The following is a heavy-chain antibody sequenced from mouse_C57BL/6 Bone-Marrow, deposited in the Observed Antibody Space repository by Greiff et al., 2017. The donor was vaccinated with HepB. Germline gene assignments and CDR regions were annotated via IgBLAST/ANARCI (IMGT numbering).Heavy chain of an antibody. CDR2: LYPRSGNT. J-gene: IGHJ2*01. Sequence: QVQLQQSGAELARPGASVKLSCKASGYTFTSSGISWVKQRTGQGLEWIGELYPRSGNTYYNEKFKGKATLTAEKSSSTAYLELRSLTSEDAAVYFCARKRDGYYFDYWGQGTTLTVSS. V-gene: IGHV1-81*01. CDR1: GYTFTSSG. D-gene: IGHD2-13*01. CDR3: ARKRDGYYFDY.